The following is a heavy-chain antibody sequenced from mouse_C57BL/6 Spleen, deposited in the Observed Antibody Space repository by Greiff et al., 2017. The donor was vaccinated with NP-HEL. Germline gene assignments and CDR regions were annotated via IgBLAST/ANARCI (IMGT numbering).Heavy chain of an antibody. J-gene: IGHJ3*01. CDR3: TRPLNWDAWFAY. V-gene: IGHV1-15*01. CDR2: IDPETGGT. CDR1: GYTFTDYE. Sequence: QVQLQQSGAELVRPGASVTLSCKASGYTFTDYEMHWVKQTPVHGLEWIGAIDPETGGTAYNQKFKGKAILTADKSSSTAYMELRSLTSEDSAVYYCTRPLNWDAWFAYWGQGTLVTVSA. D-gene: IGHD4-1*01.